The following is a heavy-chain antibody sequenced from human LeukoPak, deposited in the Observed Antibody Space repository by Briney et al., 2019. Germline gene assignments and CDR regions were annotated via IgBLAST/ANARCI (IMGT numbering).Heavy chain of an antibody. CDR1: GFTFNSYP. J-gene: IGHJ4*02. D-gene: IGHD3-3*01. V-gene: IGHV3-64*04. CDR3: ARGFLDFDS. CDR2: ISRNGGST. Sequence: GGSLRLSCSASGFTFNSYPVHWVRQAPGKGLEYVSGISRNGGSTYYADSVKGRFTISRDNSKNAVYLQMNSLRAEDTALYYCARGFLDFDSWGQGTLVIVSS.